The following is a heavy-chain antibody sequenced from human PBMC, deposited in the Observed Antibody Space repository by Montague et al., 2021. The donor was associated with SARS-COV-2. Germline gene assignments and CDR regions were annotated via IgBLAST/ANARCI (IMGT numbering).Heavy chain of an antibody. CDR3: ARTSIAAAGTAIDY. Sequence: PALVKPTQTLTLTCTISGFSLSTSGMCVSWIRQPPGKALEWLARIDWXXXKYYSTSLKTRLTISKDTSKNQVVLTMTNMDPVDTATYYCARTSIAAAGTAIDYWGQGTLVTVSS. CDR1: GFSLSTSGMC. J-gene: IGHJ4*02. D-gene: IGHD6-13*01. CDR2: IDWXXXK. V-gene: IGHV2-70*11.